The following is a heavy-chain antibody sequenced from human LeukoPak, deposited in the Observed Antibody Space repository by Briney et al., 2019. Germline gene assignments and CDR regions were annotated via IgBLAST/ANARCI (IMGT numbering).Heavy chain of an antibody. Sequence: ALVKVSCKASGYTFTGYYMHWVRQAPGQGLEWMGWINPNSGGTNYAQKFQGRVTMTRDTSISTAYMELSRLRSDDTAVYYCARLKDSSGWTPAEYFQRWGQGTLVTVSS. J-gene: IGHJ1*01. D-gene: IGHD6-25*01. CDR1: GYTFTGYY. V-gene: IGHV1-2*02. CDR2: INPNSGGT. CDR3: ARLKDSSGWTPAEYFQR.